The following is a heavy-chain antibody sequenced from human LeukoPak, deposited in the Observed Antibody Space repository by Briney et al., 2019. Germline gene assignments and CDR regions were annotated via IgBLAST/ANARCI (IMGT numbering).Heavy chain of an antibody. CDR2: INHSGST. Sequence: PSETLSLTCAAYGGSFSGYYWSWIRQPPGKGLEWIGEINHSGSTNYNPSLKSRVTISVDTSKNQFSLKLSSVTAADTAVYYCARGGVYYFDYWGQGTLVTVSS. CDR3: ARGGVYYFDY. V-gene: IGHV4-34*01. CDR1: GGSFSGYY. J-gene: IGHJ4*02.